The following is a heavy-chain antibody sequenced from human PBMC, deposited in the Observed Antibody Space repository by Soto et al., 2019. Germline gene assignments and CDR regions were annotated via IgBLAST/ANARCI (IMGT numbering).Heavy chain of an antibody. D-gene: IGHD1-1*01. CDR2: IVVGSGNT. V-gene: IGHV1-58*02. Sequence: QTQLVQSGPEVKKPGTSVKVSCKASGFTFSSSAIQWVRQARGQRLAWIGWIVVGSGNTKYAQKFQERLTMTRDMSTSTAYMELSSLRSEDTAVYYCAADMAPTDMYNWFDPWGQGTLVTVSS. CDR3: AADMAPTDMYNWFDP. CDR1: GFTFSSSA. J-gene: IGHJ5*02.